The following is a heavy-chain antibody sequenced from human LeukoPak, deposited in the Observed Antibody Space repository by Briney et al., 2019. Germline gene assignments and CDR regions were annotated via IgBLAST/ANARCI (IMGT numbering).Heavy chain of an antibody. Sequence: GGSLRLSCAASGFTFTDYYMSWIRQAPGKGLERVSYISHDGSTINYADSVKGRFTISRDNAKNSLSLQMNSLRAEDTALYYCARDNFGSAFDYWGQGTPVTVSS. CDR1: GFTFTDYY. CDR2: ISHDGSTI. D-gene: IGHD3-10*01. CDR3: ARDNFGSAFDY. J-gene: IGHJ4*02. V-gene: IGHV3-11*04.